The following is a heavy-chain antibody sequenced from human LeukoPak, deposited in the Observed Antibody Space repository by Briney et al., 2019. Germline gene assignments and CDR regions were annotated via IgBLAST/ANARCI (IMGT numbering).Heavy chain of an antibody. Sequence: SETLSLTCTVSGGSISTYYWSWIRQSAGKGLEWIGRIYTSGTTNYNPSLKSRITMSVDTSKNQFSLKLSSVTAADTAVYYCARDGETYYDFWGGFDPWGQGTLVTVSS. CDR3: ARDGETYYDFWGGFDP. V-gene: IGHV4-4*07. J-gene: IGHJ5*02. CDR2: IYTSGTT. D-gene: IGHD3-3*01. CDR1: GGSISTYY.